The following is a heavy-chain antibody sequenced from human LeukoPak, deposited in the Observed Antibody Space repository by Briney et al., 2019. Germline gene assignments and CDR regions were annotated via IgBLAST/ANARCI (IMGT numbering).Heavy chain of an antibody. D-gene: IGHD3-3*01. CDR2: ISWNSGSI. CDR3: AKAGFLEWLLFDY. Sequence: PGRSLRLSCAASGFTFDDYAMHWVRQAPGKGLEWVSGISWNSGSIGYADSVKGRFTISRDSAKNSLYLQMNSLRAEDTALYYCAKAGFLEWLLFDYWGQGTLVTVSS. V-gene: IGHV3-9*01. CDR1: GFTFDDYA. J-gene: IGHJ4*02.